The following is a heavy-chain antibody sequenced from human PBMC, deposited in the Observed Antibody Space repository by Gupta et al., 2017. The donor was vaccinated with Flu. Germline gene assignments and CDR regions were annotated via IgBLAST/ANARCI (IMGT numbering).Heavy chain of an antibody. V-gene: IGHV4-34*01. D-gene: IGHD3-3*01. Sequence: PGKGVEWIGEINHSGSTNYNPSLKSRVTISVDTSKNQFSLKLSSVTAADTAVYYCARGFPPSRYDFWSGRGGYYYYYMDVWGKGTTVTVSS. CDR2: INHSGST. CDR3: ARGFPPSRYDFWSGRGGYYYYYMDV. J-gene: IGHJ6*03.